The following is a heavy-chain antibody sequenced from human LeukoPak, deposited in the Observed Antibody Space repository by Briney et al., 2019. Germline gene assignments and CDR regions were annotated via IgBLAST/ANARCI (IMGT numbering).Heavy chain of an antibody. V-gene: IGHV3-30*18. CDR2: ISHDGSNK. J-gene: IGHJ6*02. D-gene: IGHD3-10*01. CDR3: AKTLPRTMVRGESSYYYYYGIDV. Sequence: GGSLRLSCAASGFTFSSYGRPWVRQAPGKGLEWVAVISHDGSNKDYADSGKGGFTISRDNSKNTLYLQMNSLRAETTAVYYCAKTLPRTMVRGESSYYYYYGIDVWGQGTTVTVSS. CDR1: GFTFSSYG.